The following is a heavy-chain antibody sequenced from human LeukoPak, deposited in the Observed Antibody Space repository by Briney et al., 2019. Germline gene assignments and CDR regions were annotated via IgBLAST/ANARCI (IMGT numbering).Heavy chain of an antibody. CDR3: ARDVGYCSSTSCYPIHYYYYYMDV. J-gene: IGHJ6*03. Sequence: ASVKVSCKASGYTFTSYYMHWVRQAPGQGLEWMGIINPSGGSTSYAQKFQGRVTMTRDTSTSTVYMELSSLRSEDTAVYYCARDVGYCSSTSCYPIHYYYYYMDVWGKGTTVTVSS. V-gene: IGHV1-46*01. CDR1: GYTFTSYY. CDR2: INPSGGST. D-gene: IGHD2-2*01.